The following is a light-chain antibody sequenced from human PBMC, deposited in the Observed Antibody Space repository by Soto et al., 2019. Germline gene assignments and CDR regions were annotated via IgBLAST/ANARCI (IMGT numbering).Light chain of an antibody. CDR2: GAS. Sequence: IVLTQSADTRYLSPGKRATLSYSSIQSVSSGYLAWYQQRPGQAPRLLIYGASTRATGIPDRFSGSGSGTDFPLTISRLEPEDLAVYYCQQYGSSPRITFGQGTRLEIK. CDR1: QSVSSGY. J-gene: IGKJ5*01. CDR3: QQYGSSPRIT. V-gene: IGKV3-20*01.